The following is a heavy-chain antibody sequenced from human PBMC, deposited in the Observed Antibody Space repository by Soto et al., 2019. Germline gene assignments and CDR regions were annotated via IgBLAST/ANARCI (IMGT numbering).Heavy chain of an antibody. J-gene: IGHJ4*02. CDR1: GYSFIGYG. D-gene: IGHD4-17*01. CDR2: ISAYNGDT. CDR3: ARDCALYGDYGGY. V-gene: IGHV1-18*01. Sequence: QVQLVQSGAEVKKPGASVKVSCKASGYSFIGYGFSWVRQAPGQGLDYMGWISAYNGDTHYAQSLQGRVTMTTEPSTSTAYMELRSLRPDDTAVYYCARDCALYGDYGGYWGQGTLVIVSS.